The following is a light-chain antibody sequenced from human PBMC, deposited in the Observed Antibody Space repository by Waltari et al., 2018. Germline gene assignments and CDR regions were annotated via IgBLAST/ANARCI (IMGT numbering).Light chain of an antibody. CDR1: QSVLHSSNNRNY. Sequence: DIVMTQSPDSLAVSLGERATINCKSSQSVLHSSNNRNYLAWYQQKPGQPPKLLISWASTRESGVPDRFGGSGSATDFTLTISSLQAEDVAVYYCQQYYSTPPTFGGGTKVEIK. CDR3: QQYYSTPPT. CDR2: WAS. J-gene: IGKJ4*01. V-gene: IGKV4-1*01.